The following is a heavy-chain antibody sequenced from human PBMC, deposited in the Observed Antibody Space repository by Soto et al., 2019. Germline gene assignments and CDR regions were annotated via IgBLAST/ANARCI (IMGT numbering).Heavy chain of an antibody. CDR3: ARGAAAARASNWFDP. J-gene: IGHJ5*02. V-gene: IGHV4-4*02. D-gene: IGHD6-6*01. CDR1: SGSISSSNW. CDR2: IYHSGST. Sequence: SETLSLTCAVSSGSISSSNWWSWVRQPPGKGLEWIGEIYHSGSTNYNPSLKSRVTISVDKSKNQFSLKLSSVTAADTAVYYCARGAAAARASNWFDPWGQGTLVTVSS.